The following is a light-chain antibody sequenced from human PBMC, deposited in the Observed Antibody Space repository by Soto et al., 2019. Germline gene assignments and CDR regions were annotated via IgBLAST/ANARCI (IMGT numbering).Light chain of an antibody. CDR3: QQYNNWPQT. J-gene: IGKJ1*01. CDR2: GAS. CDR1: QSVSSN. V-gene: IGKV3D-15*01. Sequence: EIVMTQSPATLSVSPGERATLSCRASQSVSSNLAWYQQKPGQAPRLLIYGASTRATDIPDRFSGSGSGTDFTLTISRLEPEDFTVYHCQQYNNWPQTFGQGTKVDIK.